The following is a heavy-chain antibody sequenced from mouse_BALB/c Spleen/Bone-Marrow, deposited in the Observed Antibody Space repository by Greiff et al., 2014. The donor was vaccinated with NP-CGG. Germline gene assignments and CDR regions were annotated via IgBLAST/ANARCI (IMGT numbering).Heavy chain of an antibody. CDR2: IDPANGNT. CDR1: GFNIKDTY. CDR3: AAYYYASSYGFAY. D-gene: IGHD1-1*01. J-gene: IGHJ3*01. Sequence: EVKLQESGAELVKPGASVKLSCTASGFNIKDTYMHWVKQRPEQGLEWIGRIDPANGNTKYDPKFQGKATITADTSSNTAYLQLSSLTSEDTAVYYCAAYYYASSYGFAYWGQGTLVTVSA. V-gene: IGHV14-3*02.